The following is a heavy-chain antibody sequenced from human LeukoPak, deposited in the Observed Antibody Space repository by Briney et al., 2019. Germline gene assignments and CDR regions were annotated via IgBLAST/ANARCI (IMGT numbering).Heavy chain of an antibody. CDR1: GVSISYYY. CDR2: IYYSGST. V-gene: IGHV4-59*01. Sequence: PSETLSLTCTVSGVSISYYYWSWIRQPPGKGLEWIGYIYYSGSTNYNPSLKSRVTVSVDTSKNQFSLKLSSVTAADTAVYYCARELMATTHWVYFDYWGQGTLVTVSS. J-gene: IGHJ4*02. D-gene: IGHD5-24*01. CDR3: ARELMATTHWVYFDY.